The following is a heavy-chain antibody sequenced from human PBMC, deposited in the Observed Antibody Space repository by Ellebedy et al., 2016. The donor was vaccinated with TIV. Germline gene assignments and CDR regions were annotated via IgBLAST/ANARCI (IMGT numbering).Heavy chain of an antibody. CDR2: VKSKTDGGTT. CDR3: ATGEDLDAFDI. V-gene: IGHV3-15*01. CDR1: GFTFTSAW. D-gene: IGHD2-15*01. Sequence: GGSLRLXXAASGFTFTSAWMHWVRQAPGKGLVWVGRVKSKTDGGTTDYVASVRGRFTISRDDSKNTLDLQMNSLKTEDTAVYYCATGEDLDAFDIWGQGTMVTVSS. J-gene: IGHJ3*02.